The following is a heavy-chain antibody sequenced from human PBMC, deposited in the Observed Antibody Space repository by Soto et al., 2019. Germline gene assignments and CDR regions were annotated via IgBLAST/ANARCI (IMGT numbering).Heavy chain of an antibody. D-gene: IGHD3-22*01. CDR1: GCTFSSYA. J-gene: IGHJ4*02. CDR2: ISGSGGRT. V-gene: IGHV3-23*01. CDR3: AALIVVVMYPDY. Sequence: PGGSLRLSCAASGCTFSSYAMSWVRQAPGKGLEWVSAISGSGGRTYYADSVKGRFTISRDNSKNTLYLQMNSLRAEDTAVYYCAALIVVVMYPDYWGQGTLVTVSS.